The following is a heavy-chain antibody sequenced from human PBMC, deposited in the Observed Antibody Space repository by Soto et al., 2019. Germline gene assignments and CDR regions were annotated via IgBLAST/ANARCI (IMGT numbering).Heavy chain of an antibody. CDR2: ISTSGGST. J-gene: IGHJ3*01. D-gene: IGHD7-27*01. Sequence: GGSLILSCAASRFTFSSYAMSWVRQAPGKGLEWVSAISTSGGSTYYADSVKGRFTISRDNSRNTLYLQMSSLRAEDTAVYYCAKARTGGVDNAFDFWGQRTMVTVSS. V-gene: IGHV3-23*01. CDR1: RFTFSSYA. CDR3: AKARTGGVDNAFDF.